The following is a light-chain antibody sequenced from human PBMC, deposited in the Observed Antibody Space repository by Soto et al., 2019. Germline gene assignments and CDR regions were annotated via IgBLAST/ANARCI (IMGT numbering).Light chain of an antibody. CDR3: SSFTTTYTWV. CDR1: SSDVGSYKY. V-gene: IGLV2-14*01. CDR2: EVN. Sequence: QSALTQPASVSGSPGQSXAISCTGTSSDVGSYKYVSWFQQHPGKAPKLVIYEVNNRPSGVSNRFSGSKSGNTASLTISGLQAEDEADYYCSSFTTTYTWVFGGGTKVTVL. J-gene: IGLJ3*02.